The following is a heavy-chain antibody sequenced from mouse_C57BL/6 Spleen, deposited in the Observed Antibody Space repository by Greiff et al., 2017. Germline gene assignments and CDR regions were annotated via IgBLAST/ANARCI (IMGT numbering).Heavy chain of an antibody. D-gene: IGHD1-1*01. CDR3: TREGLSFYYFDY. Sequence: EVKLMESGEGLVKPGGSLKLSCAASGFTFSSYAMSWVRQTPEKRLEWVAYISSGGDYIYYADTVKGRFTISRDNARNTLYLQMSSLKSEDTAMYYCTREGLSFYYFDYWGQGTTLTVSS. V-gene: IGHV5-9-1*02. J-gene: IGHJ2*01. CDR2: ISSGGDYI. CDR1: GFTFSSYA.